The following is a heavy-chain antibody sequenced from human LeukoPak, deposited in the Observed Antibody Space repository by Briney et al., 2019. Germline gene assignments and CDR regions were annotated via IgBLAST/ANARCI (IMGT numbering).Heavy chain of an antibody. D-gene: IGHD2-15*01. J-gene: IGHJ4*02. CDR3: ARLRYCSGGSCYFTPSYFDY. CDR2: IYYSGST. V-gene: IGHV4-59*01. Sequence: SQTLSLTCTVSGGSISSYYWSWIRQPPGKGLEWIGYIYYSGSTNYNPSLKSRVTISVDTSKNQFSLKLSSVTAADTAVYYCARLRYCSGGSCYFTPSYFDYWGQGTLVTVSS. CDR1: GGSISSYY.